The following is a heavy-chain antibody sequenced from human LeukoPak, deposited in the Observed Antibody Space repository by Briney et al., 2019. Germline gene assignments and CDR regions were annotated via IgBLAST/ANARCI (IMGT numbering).Heavy chain of an antibody. CDR1: GYTFTSYG. Sequence: ASVKVSCKASGYTFTSYGISWVRQAPGRGLEWMGWISAYNGNTNYAQKLQGRVTMTTDTSTSTAYMELRSLRSDDTAVYYCARDFGSSSWDLFDYWGQGTLVTVSS. D-gene: IGHD6-13*01. V-gene: IGHV1-18*01. CDR2: ISAYNGNT. CDR3: ARDFGSSSWDLFDY. J-gene: IGHJ4*02.